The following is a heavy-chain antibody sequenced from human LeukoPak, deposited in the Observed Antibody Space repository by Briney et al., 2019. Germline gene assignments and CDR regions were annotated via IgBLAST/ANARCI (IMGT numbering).Heavy chain of an antibody. CDR2: ITSKTDGGTT. J-gene: IGHJ4*02. V-gene: IGHV3-15*01. D-gene: IGHD3-22*01. CDR1: GFTFSNAW. Sequence: GGSLRLTCAASGFTFSNAWMSWVRQAPGKGLEWVGRITSKTDGGTTDYAAPVKGRFTISRDDSKNTLFLQMNSLETEDTAVYYCTTDGDTSDYWDFYYWGQGTLVTVSS. CDR3: TTDGDTSDYWDFYY.